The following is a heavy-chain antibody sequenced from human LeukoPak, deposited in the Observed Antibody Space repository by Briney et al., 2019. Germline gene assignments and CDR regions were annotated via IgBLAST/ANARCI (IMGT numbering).Heavy chain of an antibody. Sequence: ASVKVSCKASGYTFTSYDINWVRQATGQGLEWMGWMNPNSGNTGYAQKLQGRVTMTRNTYISTAYMELSSLRSEDTAVYYCARGGLTYYYDSSGYYYVVEDYWGQGTLVTVSS. V-gene: IGHV1-8*01. J-gene: IGHJ4*02. CDR1: GYTFTSYD. CDR3: ARGGLTYYYDSSGYYYVVEDY. CDR2: MNPNSGNT. D-gene: IGHD3-22*01.